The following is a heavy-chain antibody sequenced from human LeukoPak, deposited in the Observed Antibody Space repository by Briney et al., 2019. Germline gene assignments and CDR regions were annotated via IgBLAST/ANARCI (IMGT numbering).Heavy chain of an antibody. Sequence: PSETLSLTCTVSGGSISSSSYYWGWIRQPPGKGLEWIGSIYYSGSTYYNPSLKSRVTISVDTSKNQFSLKLSSVTAADTAVYYCAVVSGYEDGHYFDCWGQGTLVTVSS. V-gene: IGHV4-39*01. CDR1: GGSISSSSYY. CDR2: IYYSGST. CDR3: AVVSGYEDGHYFDC. D-gene: IGHD5-12*01. J-gene: IGHJ4*02.